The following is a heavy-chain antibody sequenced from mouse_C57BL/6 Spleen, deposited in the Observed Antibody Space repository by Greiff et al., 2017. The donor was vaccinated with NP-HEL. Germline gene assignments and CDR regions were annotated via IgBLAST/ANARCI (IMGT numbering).Heavy chain of an antibody. CDR1: GFTFSSYG. D-gene: IGHD2-3*01. CDR2: ISSGGSYT. J-gene: IGHJ1*03. V-gene: IGHV5-6*01. Sequence: EVQLVESGGDLVKPGGSLKLSCAASGFTFSSYGMSWVRQTPDKRLEWVATISSGGSYTYYPDSVKGRFTISRDNAKNTLYLQMSSLKSEDTAMYYCARQVTTPHWYFDVWGTGTTVTVSS. CDR3: ARQVTTPHWYFDV.